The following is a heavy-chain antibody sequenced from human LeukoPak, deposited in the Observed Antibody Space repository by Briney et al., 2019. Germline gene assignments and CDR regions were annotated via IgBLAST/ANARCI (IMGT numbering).Heavy chain of an antibody. Sequence: GGSLRLSCAASGFTFSNYAMSWVRQAPGKGLEWVSGISGSGVGGNTFYADSVEGRFTISRDDSKNTLYLQMNSLRAEDTAVYYCAKRISAYGYHFDYWGQGTLVTVSS. V-gene: IGHV3-23*01. D-gene: IGHD5-12*01. CDR2: ISGSGVGGNT. J-gene: IGHJ4*02. CDR1: GFTFSNYA. CDR3: AKRISAYGYHFDY.